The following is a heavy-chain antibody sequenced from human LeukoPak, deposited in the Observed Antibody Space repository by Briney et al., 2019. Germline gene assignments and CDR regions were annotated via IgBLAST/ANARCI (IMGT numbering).Heavy chain of an antibody. J-gene: IGHJ4*02. D-gene: IGHD1-26*01. CDR1: GGCISRYY. CDR2: ISYSGST. CDR3: ARGGATEVDY. Sequence: SETLSLTCTVSGGCISRYYWGWIRQPPGKGLEWIGSISYSGSTYYNPSLKSRVTIPVDTAKNQFSLRLTSVTAADTAMYYCARGGATEVDYWGQGTLVTVSS. V-gene: IGHV4-39*07.